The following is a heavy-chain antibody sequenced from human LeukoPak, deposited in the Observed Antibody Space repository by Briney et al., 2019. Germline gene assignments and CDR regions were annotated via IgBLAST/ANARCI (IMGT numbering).Heavy chain of an antibody. CDR3: AKDDPSFTMIVAPHAFDI. CDR2: LHTGGNT. D-gene: IGHD3-22*01. J-gene: IGHJ3*02. Sequence: GGSLRLSCAASGFSVRSNYMNWVRQAPGKGLEWVSVLHTGGNTYYADSVKGRFTISRDNSKNTLYLQMNSLRAEDTAVYYCAKDDPSFTMIVAPHAFDIWGQGTMVTVSS. CDR1: GFSVRSNY. V-gene: IGHV3-53*01.